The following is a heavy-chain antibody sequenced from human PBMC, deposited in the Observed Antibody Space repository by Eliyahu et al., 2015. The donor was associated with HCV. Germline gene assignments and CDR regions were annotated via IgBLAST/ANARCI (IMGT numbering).Heavy chain of an antibody. V-gene: IGHV3-30*18. CDR2: MSFVGTIK. Sequence: FSSYAMHWVRKAPGKGLEWVAGMSFVGTIKYYSDSVKGRFTISRDDSRDTLHLQMNSLRSEDTALYYCAKDIRAGVSDDALDMRGQGTLVIVSS. D-gene: IGHD3-3*01. J-gene: IGHJ3*02. CDR3: AKDIRAGVSDDALDM. CDR1: FSSYA.